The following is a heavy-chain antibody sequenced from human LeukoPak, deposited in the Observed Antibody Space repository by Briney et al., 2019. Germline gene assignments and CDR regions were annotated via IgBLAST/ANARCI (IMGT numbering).Heavy chain of an antibody. J-gene: IGHJ4*02. V-gene: IGHV4-39*01. CDR2: IYYSGST. CDR1: GGSISSSSYA. CDR3: ARASRHIDY. Sequence: PSETLSLTCTVSGGSISSSSYAWGWIGQPPGKGLEWIGSIYYSGSTYYNPSLKSRVTISVDTSKNQFSLKLSSVTAADTAVYYCARASRHIDYWGQGTLVTVSS. D-gene: IGHD5-12*01.